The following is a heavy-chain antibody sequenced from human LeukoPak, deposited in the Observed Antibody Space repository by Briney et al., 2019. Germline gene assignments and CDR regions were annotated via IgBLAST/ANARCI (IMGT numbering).Heavy chain of an antibody. V-gene: IGHV1-69*01. CDR3: ARDGCSSTSCFDAFDI. D-gene: IGHD2-2*01. CDR2: IIPIFGTA. J-gene: IGHJ3*02. Sequence: SVKVSCKASGGTFSSYAISWVRQAPGQGLEWMGGIIPIFGTANYAQKFQGRVTITADESTSTAYMELSSLRSEDTAVYYCARDGCSSTSCFDAFDIWGQGTMVTVSS. CDR1: GGTFSSYA.